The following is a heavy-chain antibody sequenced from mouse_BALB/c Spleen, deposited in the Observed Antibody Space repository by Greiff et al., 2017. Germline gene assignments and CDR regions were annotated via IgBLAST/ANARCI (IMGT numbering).Heavy chain of an antibody. CDR2: ISYSGST. J-gene: IGHJ3*01. V-gene: IGHV3-2*02. Sequence: EVQLQQSGPGLVKPSQSLSLTCTVTGYSITSDYAWNWIRQFPGNKLEWMGYISYSGSTSYNPSLKSRISITRDTSKNQFFLQLNSVTTEDTATYYCARRNTWFAYWGQGTLVTVSA. CDR3: ARRNTWFAY. CDR1: GYSITSDYA.